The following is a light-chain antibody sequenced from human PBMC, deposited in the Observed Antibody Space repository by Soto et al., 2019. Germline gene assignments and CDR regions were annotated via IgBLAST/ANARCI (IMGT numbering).Light chain of an antibody. V-gene: IGKV1-5*03. CDR1: QNINSW. CDR3: QQYKSFMYT. CDR2: KAS. Sequence: DIQRSESPSTLAAAVGERVIITCRASQNINSWLAWYQQKPGKAPKVLMYKASTLESGVPSRFGGSGSETEFTLTISGLQPEDFATYYCQQYKSFMYTLGQGTKVDIK. J-gene: IGKJ2*01.